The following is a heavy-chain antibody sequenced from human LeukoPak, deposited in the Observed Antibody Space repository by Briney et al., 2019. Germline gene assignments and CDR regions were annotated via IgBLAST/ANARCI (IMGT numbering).Heavy chain of an antibody. Sequence: SETLSLTCTVSGGSIRGTSYYWGWIRPPPGKGLEWIGSFDYSGSTYYNASLNSRVTISIDTANKQFSLKLTSVIAADTAVYYCARHGSAGTAWGQGTQVTVSP. V-gene: IGHV4-39*01. J-gene: IGHJ5*02. CDR2: FDYSGST. D-gene: IGHD6-13*01. CDR1: GGSIRGTSYY. CDR3: ARHGSAGTA.